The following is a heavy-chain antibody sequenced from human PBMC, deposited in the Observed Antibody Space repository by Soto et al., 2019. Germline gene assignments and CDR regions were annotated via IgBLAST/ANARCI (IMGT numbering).Heavy chain of an antibody. CDR2: IIPIYGTA. J-gene: IGHJ6*02. V-gene: IGHV1-69*13. D-gene: IGHD2-15*01. Sequence: ASVKVSCKASGYTFTTYALYWVRQAPGQRLEWMGWIIPIYGTANYAQKFQGRVTITADESTSTAYMELSSLRSEDTAVYYCARGGGYSGYVSSKYCSGGSCAMDVWGQGTTVTVSS. CDR1: GYTFTTYA. CDR3: ARGGGYSGYVSSKYCSGGSCAMDV.